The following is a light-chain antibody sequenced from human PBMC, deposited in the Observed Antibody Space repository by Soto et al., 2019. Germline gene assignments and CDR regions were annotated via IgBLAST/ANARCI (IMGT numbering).Light chain of an antibody. V-gene: IGKV3-20*01. J-gene: IGKJ1*01. Sequence: EIVLTQSPGTVSLSPGERAILSCRASQSVNAYLAWYQQKPGQAPRLLIYGASSRATGIPDRFSGSGSGTDFTLTISRLEPEDFAVYYCQQYGSSIKTFGQGTKVDIK. CDR2: GAS. CDR1: QSVNAY. CDR3: QQYGSSIKT.